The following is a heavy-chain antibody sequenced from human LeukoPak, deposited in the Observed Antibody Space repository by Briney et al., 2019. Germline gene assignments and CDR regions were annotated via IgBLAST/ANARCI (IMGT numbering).Heavy chain of an antibody. V-gene: IGHV1-18*01. CDR1: GYTFTSYG. Sequence: ASVKVSCKASGYTFTSYGISWVRQAPGQGLEWMGWISAYNGNTNYAQKFQGRVTMTRDTSISTAYMELSRLRSDDTAVFYCSLLAAGGARIDYWGQGTLVTVSS. J-gene: IGHJ4*02. CDR3: SLLAAGGARIDY. D-gene: IGHD6-13*01. CDR2: ISAYNGNT.